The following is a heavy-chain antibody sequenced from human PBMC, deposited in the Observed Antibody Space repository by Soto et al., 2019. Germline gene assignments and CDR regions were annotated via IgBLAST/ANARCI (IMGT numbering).Heavy chain of an antibody. J-gene: IGHJ3*02. V-gene: IGHV3-30*18. CDR1: GFTFSSYG. CDR3: AKGLGIMITFGGVKDAFDI. Sequence: PGGSLRLSCAASGFTFSSYGMHWVRQAPGKGLEWVAVISYDGSNKYYAVSVKGRFTISRDNSKNTLYLQMNSLRSEDTAVYYCAKGLGIMITFGGVKDAFDIWGQGTMVTVSS. D-gene: IGHD3-16*01. CDR2: ISYDGSNK.